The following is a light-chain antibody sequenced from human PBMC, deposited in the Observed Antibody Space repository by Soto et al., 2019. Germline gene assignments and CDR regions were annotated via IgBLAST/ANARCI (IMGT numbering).Light chain of an antibody. J-gene: IGKJ1*01. V-gene: IGKV1-5*03. CDR2: KAS. CDR3: QHYNSYSEA. Sequence: IRVTQSPSSLSASTGDRVTITCRASQTISSWLAWYQQKPGKAPKLLIYKASTLKSGVPSRFSGSGSGTEFTLTISSLQPDDFATYYCQHYNSYSEAFGQGTKV. CDR1: QTISSW.